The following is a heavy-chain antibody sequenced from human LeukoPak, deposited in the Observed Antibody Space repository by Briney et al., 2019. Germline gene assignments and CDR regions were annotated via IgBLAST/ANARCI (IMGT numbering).Heavy chain of an antibody. J-gene: IGHJ4*02. CDR2: INRRSDYI. CDR3: ARSPREQWLIDY. D-gene: IGHD6-19*01. Sequence: GGSLRLSCAASGFTFSSYWMSWVRQAPGKGLEWVSSINRRSDYIYYADSVKGRFTISRDNAENSLYLQMNSLRDEDTAVYYCARSPREQWLIDYWGQGTQLTVSS. CDR1: GFTFSSYW. V-gene: IGHV3-21*01.